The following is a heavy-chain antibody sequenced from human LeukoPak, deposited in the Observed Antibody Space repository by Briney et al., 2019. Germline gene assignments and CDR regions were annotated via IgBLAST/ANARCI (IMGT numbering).Heavy chain of an antibody. CDR2: IDSAGDT. J-gene: IGHJ2*01. CDR1: GLTVSSNY. V-gene: IGHV3-13*01. CDR3: ARRANGDYGGWYYDL. Sequence: GGSLRLSCSASGLTVSSNYMSWVRQAPGKGLEWVSAIDSAGDTYYPGSVKGRFIISRENAKNSLFLQMTSLRVGDMAVYYCARRANGDYGGWYYDLWGRGTLVSVSS. D-gene: IGHD4-17*01.